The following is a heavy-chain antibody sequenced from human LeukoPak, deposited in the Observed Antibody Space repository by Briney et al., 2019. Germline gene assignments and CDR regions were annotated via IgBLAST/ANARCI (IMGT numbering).Heavy chain of an antibody. CDR2: ISYDGSNK. J-gene: IGHJ5*02. CDR1: GFTFSSYA. CDR3: ASIFGVVINYEGSWFDP. V-gene: IGHV3-30-3*01. Sequence: GRSLRLSCAASGFTFSSYAMHWVRQAPGKGLEWVAVISYDGSNKYYADSVKGRFTISRDNSKNTLYLQMNSLRAEDTAVYYCASIFGVVINYEGSWFDPWGQGTLVTVSS. D-gene: IGHD3-3*02.